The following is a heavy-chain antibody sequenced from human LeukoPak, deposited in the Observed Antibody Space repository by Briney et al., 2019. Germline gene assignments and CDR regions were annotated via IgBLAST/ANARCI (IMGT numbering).Heavy chain of an antibody. Sequence: PAGYLRLSCAAAAFTFDDYGMIWVRQAQGKGLEWVSRINWNGGDTPYADSVKGRFTIARDNAKNSLYLQMNSLRGEDTAFYYCARGGIWYPDYWGQGTLVTVSS. CDR1: AFTFDDYG. J-gene: IGHJ4*02. D-gene: IGHD2/OR15-2a*01. CDR2: INWNGGDT. CDR3: ARGGIWYPDY. V-gene: IGHV3-20*04.